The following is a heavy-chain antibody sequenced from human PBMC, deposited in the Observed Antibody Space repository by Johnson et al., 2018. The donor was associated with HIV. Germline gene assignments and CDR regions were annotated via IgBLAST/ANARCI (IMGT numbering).Heavy chain of an antibody. CDR1: GFTFSSYA. D-gene: IGHD3-10*01. J-gene: IGHJ3*02. CDR2: ISYDGNNN. Sequence: QVQLVESGGGVVQPGRSLRLSCAASGFTFSSYAMHWVRQAPGKGLAWVAVISYDGNNNYYADSVKGRFIISRDNSKNTLYLQMNRLRTDDTTVYYCARDRFHPHAFDIWGQGTMVTVSS. CDR3: ARDRFHPHAFDI. V-gene: IGHV3-30-3*01.